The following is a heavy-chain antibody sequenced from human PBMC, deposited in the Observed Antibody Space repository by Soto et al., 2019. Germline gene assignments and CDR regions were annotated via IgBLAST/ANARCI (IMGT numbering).Heavy chain of an antibody. J-gene: IGHJ4*02. CDR2: IWYDGSNK. V-gene: IGHV3-33*01. CDR1: GSIFSGYG. D-gene: IGHD5-12*01. Sequence: QEQLVESGGGVVQPGRSLRLSCAASGSIFSGYGMHWVRQAPGKGLEWVAVIWYDGSNKYYEDSVEGRFTICRDNSKNILYLQMDRLRAEDTAVYYCARDGIGASGFRGFCDYWGQGTLVTVSS. CDR3: ARDGIGASGFRGFCDY.